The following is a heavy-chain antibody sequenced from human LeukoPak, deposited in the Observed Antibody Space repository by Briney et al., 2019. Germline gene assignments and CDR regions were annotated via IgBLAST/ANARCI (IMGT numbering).Heavy chain of an antibody. CDR2: INPNSGGT. J-gene: IGHJ4*02. CDR3: ARDKSPGIAAVDH. V-gene: IGHV1-2*02. Sequence: ASVKVSCKASGYTFTGYYMHWVRQAPGQGLEWMGWINPNSGGTNYAQKFQGRVTMTRDTSISTAYMELSRLRSDDTAVYYCARDKSPGIAAVDHWGQGTLVTVSS. CDR1: GYTFTGYY. D-gene: IGHD6-13*01.